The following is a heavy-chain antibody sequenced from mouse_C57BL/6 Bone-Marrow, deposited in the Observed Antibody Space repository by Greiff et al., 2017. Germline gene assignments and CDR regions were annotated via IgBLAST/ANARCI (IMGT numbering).Heavy chain of an antibody. J-gene: IGHJ1*03. CDR3: ARHVGYYEDWYFDV. V-gene: IGHV5-12*01. Sequence: EVMLVESGGGLVQPGGSLKLSCAASGFTFSDYYMYWVRQTPEKRLEWVAYISNGGGSTYYPDTVKGRFTISRDNAKNTLYLQMSRLKSEDTAMYYCARHVGYYEDWYFDVWGTGTTVTVSS. CDR1: GFTFSDYY. CDR2: ISNGGGST. D-gene: IGHD2-3*01.